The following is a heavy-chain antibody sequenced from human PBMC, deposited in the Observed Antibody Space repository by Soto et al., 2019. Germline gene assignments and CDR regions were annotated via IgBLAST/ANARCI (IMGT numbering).Heavy chain of an antibody. CDR1: GFTFSSYG. J-gene: IGHJ4*02. Sequence: QVQLVESGGGVVQPGRSLRLSCAASGFTFSSYGMHWVRQAPGKGLEWVAVIWYDGSNKYYADSVKGRFTISRDNSKNTLYLQMNSQRAEYTAVYYCAREPWGSYRYSLDYWGQGTLVTLSS. CDR3: AREPWGSYRYSLDY. CDR2: IWYDGSNK. V-gene: IGHV3-33*01. D-gene: IGHD3-16*02.